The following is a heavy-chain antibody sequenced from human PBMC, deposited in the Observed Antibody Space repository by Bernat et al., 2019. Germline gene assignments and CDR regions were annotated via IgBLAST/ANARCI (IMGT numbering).Heavy chain of an antibody. J-gene: IGHJ5*02. D-gene: IGHD6-13*01. Sequence: EVQLVESGGGLVQPGGSLRLSCAASGFTFSNYDMHWVRQVAGKGLEWVSVIGNAGDTKYAGSVKGRFTISRENAKNSLYLRMNSLGAGDTAVYYCARGRALSSNWYGGNWFDPWGQGSLVTVSS. CDR1: GFTFSNYD. V-gene: IGHV3-13*01. CDR3: ARGRALSSNWYGGNWFDP. CDR2: IGNAGDT.